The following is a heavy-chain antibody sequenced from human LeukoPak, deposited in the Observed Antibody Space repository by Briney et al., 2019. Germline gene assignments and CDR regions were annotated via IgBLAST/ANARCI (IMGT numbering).Heavy chain of an antibody. Sequence: SETLSLTCTVSGGSISTYYWSWIRQPPGKALEWIGYIYYSGSTKYNPSLNSRVTISIDTSKKQFSLKLSSVTAADTAVYYCARGGSGGFDVWGQGTMVAVSS. V-gene: IGHV4-59*01. CDR2: IYYSGST. CDR3: ARGGSGGFDV. J-gene: IGHJ3*01. CDR1: GGSISTYY. D-gene: IGHD3-16*01.